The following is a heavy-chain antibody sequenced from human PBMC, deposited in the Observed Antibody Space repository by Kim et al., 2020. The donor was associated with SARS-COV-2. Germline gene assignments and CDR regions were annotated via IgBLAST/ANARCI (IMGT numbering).Heavy chain of an antibody. CDR3: ARCPLSMTMVRGMITTTLFYYYG. Sequence: GGSLRLSCAASGFNFNTYSMNWVRQAPGKGLEWVSYISSSSTTMYYADSVRGRFTISRDNAKNSLFLQMNSLRDEDTAVYYCARCPLSMTMVRGMITTTLFYYYG. V-gene: IGHV3-48*02. CDR1: GFNFNTYS. J-gene: IGHJ6*01. CDR2: ISSSSTTM. D-gene: IGHD3-10*01.